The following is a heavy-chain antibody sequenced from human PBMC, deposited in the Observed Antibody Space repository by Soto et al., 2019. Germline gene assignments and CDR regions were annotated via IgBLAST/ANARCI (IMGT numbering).Heavy chain of an antibody. CDR2: MYHSGST. D-gene: IGHD2-15*01. CDR3: ARWVEVSLDYFDS. V-gene: IGHV4-30-2*05. CDR1: GGSISSGGYS. J-gene: IGHJ4*02. Sequence: SETLSLTCAVSGGSISSGGYSWSWIRQPPGKGLEWIGYMYHSGSTYYNPSLKSRVTISIDTSNNQFSLKLISVTAADTAVYFCARWVEVSLDYFDSWGQGIPVTVSS.